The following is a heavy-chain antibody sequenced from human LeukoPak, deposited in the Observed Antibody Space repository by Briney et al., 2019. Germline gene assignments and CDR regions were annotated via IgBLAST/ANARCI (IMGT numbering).Heavy chain of an antibody. V-gene: IGHV4-34*01. Sequence: PSETLSLTCAVYGGSFSGYFWSWIRQPPGKGLEWIGSIYYSGSTYYNPSLKSRVTISVDTSKNQFSLKLSSVTAADTAVYYCARLFSQLPGYFDYWGQGTLVTVSS. CDR3: ARLFSQLPGYFDY. D-gene: IGHD2-2*01. CDR2: IYYSGST. J-gene: IGHJ4*02. CDR1: GGSFSGYF.